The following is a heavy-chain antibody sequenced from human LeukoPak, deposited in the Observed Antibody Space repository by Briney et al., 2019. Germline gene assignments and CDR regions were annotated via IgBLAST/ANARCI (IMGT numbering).Heavy chain of an antibody. J-gene: IGHJ4*02. CDR3: ARAPRGSTDY. Sequence: GGSLRLSCAASGFTFSSYAMHWVRQAPGKGLEWVAVISYDGSNKYYADSVKGRFTISRDNSKNTLYLQMNSLRAEDTAVYYCARAPRGSTDYWGQGTLVTVSS. CDR2: ISYDGSNK. CDR1: GFTFSSYA. V-gene: IGHV3-30*04. D-gene: IGHD1-1*01.